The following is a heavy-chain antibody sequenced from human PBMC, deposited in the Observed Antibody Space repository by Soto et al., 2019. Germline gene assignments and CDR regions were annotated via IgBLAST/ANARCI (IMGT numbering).Heavy chain of an antibody. J-gene: IGHJ4*02. CDR1: GGSISTNNW. CDR3: AIERGALTYMGFHY. CDR2: IYHSGTT. V-gene: IGHV4-4*02. Sequence: QVQLQESGPGVVKPLGTLALTCTVSGGSISTNNWWMWVRQSPEKGLEWIGEIYHSGTTNYNPSFTTRVTMSLAKSNNHFSLLLTSFTAEDTAIYYCAIERGALTYMGFHYWGQGTLVTVSS. D-gene: IGHD3-16*01.